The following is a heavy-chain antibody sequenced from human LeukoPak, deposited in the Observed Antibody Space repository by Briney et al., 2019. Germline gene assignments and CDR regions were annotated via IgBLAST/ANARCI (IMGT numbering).Heavy chain of an antibody. J-gene: IGHJ4*02. Sequence: GGSLRLSSAASGFTFSSYGMHWVRQAPGKGLEWVAVIWYDGSNKYYADSVKGRFTISRDNSKNTLYLQMNSLRAEDTAVYYCARDGRYSYGTGTFDYWGQGTLVTVSS. CDR2: IWYDGSNK. V-gene: IGHV3-33*01. CDR1: GFTFSSYG. D-gene: IGHD5-18*01. CDR3: ARDGRYSYGTGTFDY.